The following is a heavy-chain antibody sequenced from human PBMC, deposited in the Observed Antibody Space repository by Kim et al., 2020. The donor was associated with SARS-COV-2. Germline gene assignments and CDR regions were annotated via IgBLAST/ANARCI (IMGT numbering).Heavy chain of an antibody. CDR3: ARDHPPYTNAWTYGRPKCYYYGMDV. J-gene: IGHJ6*01. CDR2: VSKTGST. CDR1: GGSVSRDDFY. Sequence: SETLSLTCSVSGGSVSRDDFYWSWIRQPPGKGLEWIGYVSKTGSTNYNPSLESRVTISIDTSNNQFSLKLTYVSAADTAVYYCARDHPPYTNAWTYGRPKCYYYGMDVWGQGTPVTVSS. V-gene: IGHV4-61*08. D-gene: IGHD3-16*01.